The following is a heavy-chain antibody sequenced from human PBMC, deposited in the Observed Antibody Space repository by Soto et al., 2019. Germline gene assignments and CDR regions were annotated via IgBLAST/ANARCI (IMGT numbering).Heavy chain of an antibody. J-gene: IGHJ2*01. V-gene: IGHV3-21*01. D-gene: IGHD3-16*01. CDR3: ARDGGRRGGGYFDL. CDR1: GFTFSSYG. CDR2: ISSSSSYI. Sequence: EVQLVESGGGLVKPGGSLRLSCAASGFTFSSYGMNWVRQAPGKGLEWVSSISSSSSYIYYADSVKGRFTISRDNAKNPLYLQKNGLRAEGTGGYYCARDGGRRGGGYFDLWGRGTLVTVSS.